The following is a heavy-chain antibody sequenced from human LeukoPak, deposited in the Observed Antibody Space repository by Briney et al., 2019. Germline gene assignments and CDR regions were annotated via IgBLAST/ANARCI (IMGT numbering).Heavy chain of an antibody. CDR3: ARDNWDYGSSMDV. Sequence: PSETLSLTCSVSGGSISSYYWSWIRQPPGKGLEWIGYIYYSGSTNYNPSLKSRVTISVDTSKNQFSLKLSSVTAADTAVYYCARDNWDYGSSMDVWGQGTTVTVSS. D-gene: IGHD1-7*01. J-gene: IGHJ6*02. V-gene: IGHV4-59*01. CDR2: IYYSGST. CDR1: GGSISSYY.